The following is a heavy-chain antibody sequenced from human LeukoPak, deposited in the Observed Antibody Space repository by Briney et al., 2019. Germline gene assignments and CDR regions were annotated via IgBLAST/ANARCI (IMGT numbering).Heavy chain of an antibody. Sequence: PGGSLRLSCAASGFTFSSHWMNWARQVPGKGLEWISYISLGNSTMFYADSVKGRFTISRDNAKNSLYLQMNSLRDDDTAVYYCARVGNGRSWDYWGQGTLVSVSS. CDR2: ISLGNSTM. V-gene: IGHV3-48*02. CDR3: ARVGNGRSWDY. CDR1: GFTFSSHW. J-gene: IGHJ4*02. D-gene: IGHD2-15*01.